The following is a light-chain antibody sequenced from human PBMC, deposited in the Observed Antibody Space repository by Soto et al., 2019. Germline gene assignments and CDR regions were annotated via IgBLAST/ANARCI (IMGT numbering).Light chain of an antibody. CDR3: SSYAGANSVV. Sequence: QSALTQPPSASGSPGQSVTISCTGMSSDVGGYNYVSWYQQHPGKAPKLMIYEVSKRPSGVPDRFSGFKSGNTASLTVSGLQAEDEADYYCSSYAGANSVVFGGGTQLTVL. J-gene: IGLJ2*01. CDR1: SSDVGGYNY. V-gene: IGLV2-8*01. CDR2: EVS.